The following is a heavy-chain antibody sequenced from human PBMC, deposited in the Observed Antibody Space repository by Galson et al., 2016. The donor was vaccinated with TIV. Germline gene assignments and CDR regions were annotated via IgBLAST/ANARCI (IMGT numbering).Heavy chain of an antibody. J-gene: IGHJ4*02. Sequence: LRLSCAASGFTFTTYWMHWVRQAPGKGLVWVARINGDGFSTTYADSVKGRFTISRDNAKNTLYLQMDGLRAEDTAIYYCARPSYYYDISSYYPLDFWGRGTLVTVSA. D-gene: IGHD3-22*01. V-gene: IGHV3-74*03. CDR2: INGDGFST. CDR1: GFTFTTYW. CDR3: ARPSYYYDISSYYPLDF.